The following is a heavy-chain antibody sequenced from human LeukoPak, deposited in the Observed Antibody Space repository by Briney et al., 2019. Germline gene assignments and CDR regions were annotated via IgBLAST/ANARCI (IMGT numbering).Heavy chain of an antibody. D-gene: IGHD1-1*01. V-gene: IGHV1-69*13. J-gene: IGHJ4*02. CDR2: IIPIFGTA. CDR3: ARLMLYSNWNLAKTGVHYFDY. CDR1: GGTFSSYA. Sequence: GASVKVSCKASGGTFSSYAISWVRQAPGQGLEWMGGIIPIFGTANYAQKFQGRVTITADESTSTAYMELSSLRSEDTAVYYCARLMLYSNWNLAKTGVHYFDYWGQGTLVTVSS.